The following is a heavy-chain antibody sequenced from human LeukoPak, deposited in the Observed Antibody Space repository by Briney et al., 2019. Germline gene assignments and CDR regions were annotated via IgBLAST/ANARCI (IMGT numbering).Heavy chain of an antibody. CDR2: IYYRGST. V-gene: IGHV4-39*01. D-gene: IGHD2-8*01. CDR1: GGYISSSSYY. Sequence: SDTLSLTCTVSGGYISSSSYYWGWNRQPPSKGLEWFVSIYYRGSTYYNSSLKSPVTISVDTSKIPVSLQLSPVSAAGTAVYDISRLKTTGYSTSRVRYFDYWGQGSLVTVSS. J-gene: IGHJ4*02. CDR3: SRLKTTGYSTSRVRYFDY.